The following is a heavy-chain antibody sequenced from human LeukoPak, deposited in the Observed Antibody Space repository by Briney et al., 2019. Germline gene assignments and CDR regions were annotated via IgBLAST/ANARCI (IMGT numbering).Heavy chain of an antibody. CDR1: GFTFSSYG. CDR2: ISYDGSNK. V-gene: IGHV3-30*18. D-gene: IGHD3-3*01. J-gene: IGHJ4*02. Sequence: GGSLRLSCAASGFTFSSYGMHWVRQAPGKGLEGVAVISYDGSNKYYEDSVKGRFTISRDNSKNTLYLQMNSLRAEDTAVYYCAKGVSLRFLEWSRTVDYWGQGTLVTVSS. CDR3: AKGVSLRFLEWSRTVDY.